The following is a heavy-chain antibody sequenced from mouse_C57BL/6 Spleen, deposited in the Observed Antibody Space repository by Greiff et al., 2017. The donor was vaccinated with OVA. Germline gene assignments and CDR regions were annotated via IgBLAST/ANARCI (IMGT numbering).Heavy chain of an antibody. CDR1: GYAFTNYL. J-gene: IGHJ2*01. D-gene: IGHD1-1*01. CDR2: INPGSGGT. Sequence: QVQLQQSGAELVRPGTSVKVSCKASGYAFTNYLIEWVKQRPGQGLEWIGVINPGSGGTNYNEKFKGKATLTADKSSSTGYMQLSSLTSEDSAVYFCARGYYGSSPDYWGQGTTLTVSS. CDR3: ARGYYGSSPDY. V-gene: IGHV1-54*01.